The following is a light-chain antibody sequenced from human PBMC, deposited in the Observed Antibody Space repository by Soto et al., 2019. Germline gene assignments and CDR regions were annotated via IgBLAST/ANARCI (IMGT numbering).Light chain of an antibody. CDR3: CSYAGSYTFVV. Sequence: QSVLTQPRSVSGSPGQSVTISCTGTSSDVGGHNYVSWYQQHPGKAPKLMISSVSKRPSGVPDRFSGSKSGNTASLTISGLQAEDEADYYCCSYAGSYTFVVFGTGTKVTVL. V-gene: IGLV2-11*01. CDR1: SSDVGGHNY. CDR2: SVS. J-gene: IGLJ1*01.